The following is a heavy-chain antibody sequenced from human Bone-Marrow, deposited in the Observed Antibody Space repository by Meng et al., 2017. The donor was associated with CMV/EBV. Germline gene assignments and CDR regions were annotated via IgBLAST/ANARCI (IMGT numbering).Heavy chain of an antibody. D-gene: IGHD3-10*01. J-gene: IGHJ3*02. Sequence: ASVKVSCKASGYPFTGYYMHWVRQAPGQGLEWMGWIDPNGGGTNYAQKFQGRITMTSNTSTRTAYMDLSSLRSDDTAVYYRARGVQFDIWGQGTKVTVSS. CDR1: GYPFTGYY. CDR3: ARGVQFDI. CDR2: IDPNGGGT. V-gene: IGHV1-2*02.